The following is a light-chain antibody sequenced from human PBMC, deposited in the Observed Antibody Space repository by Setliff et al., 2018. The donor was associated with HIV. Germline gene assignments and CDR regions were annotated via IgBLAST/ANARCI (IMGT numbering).Light chain of an antibody. J-gene: IGLJ1*01. V-gene: IGLV2-14*01. CDR3: SSYTTESTRV. CDR2: QVS. Sequence: QSVLAQPASVSGSPGQSITISCTGTSSDVGRYNYVSWYQHHPGKAPKLIIFQVSNRPSGVSNRFSGFKSGNTASLTISGLQAEDEADYYCSSYTTESTRVFGSGTKVTVL. CDR1: SSDVGRYNY.